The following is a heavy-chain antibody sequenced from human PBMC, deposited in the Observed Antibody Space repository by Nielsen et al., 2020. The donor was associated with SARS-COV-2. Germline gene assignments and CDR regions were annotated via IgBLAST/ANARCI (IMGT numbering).Heavy chain of an antibody. CDR2: FDPEDGET. CDR1: GYTLTELS. J-gene: IGHJ4*02. D-gene: IGHD2/OR15-2a*01. V-gene: IGHV1-24*01. CDR3: ARGLTYGSMPDY. Sequence: ASVKVSCKVSGYTLTELSMHWVRQAPGKGLEWMGGFDPEDGETIYAQKFQGRVTMTEDTSTDTAYMELSSLRSEDTAVYYCARGLTYGSMPDYWGQGTLVTVSS.